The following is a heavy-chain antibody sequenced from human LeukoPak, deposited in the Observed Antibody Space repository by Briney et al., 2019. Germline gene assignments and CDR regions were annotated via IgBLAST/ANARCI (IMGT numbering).Heavy chain of an antibody. D-gene: IGHD2-21*02. J-gene: IGHJ4*02. CDR3: ASTYCGGDCYSYYFDY. CDR1: GFTVSSNY. V-gene: IGHV3-66*02. CDR2: IYSGGST. Sequence: GGSLRLSCAASGFTVSSNYMSWVRQAPGKGLEWASVIYSGGSTYYADTVKGRFTISRDNSKNTLYLQMNSLRAEDTAVYYCASTYCGGDCYSYYFDYWGQGTLVTVSS.